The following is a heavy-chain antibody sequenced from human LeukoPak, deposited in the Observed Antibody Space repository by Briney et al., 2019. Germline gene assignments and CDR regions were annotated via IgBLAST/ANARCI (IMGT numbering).Heavy chain of an antibody. CDR1: GFTFSSYA. V-gene: IGHV3-20*04. CDR3: ARFNGDYYRIDY. J-gene: IGHJ4*02. D-gene: IGHD4-17*01. CDR2: INWNGGST. Sequence: RPGGSLRLPCAASGFTFSSYAMSWVRQAPGKGLEWVSGINWNGGSTGYADSVKGRFTISRDNAKNSLYLQMNSLRAEDTAFYYCARFNGDYYRIDYWGQGTLVTVSS.